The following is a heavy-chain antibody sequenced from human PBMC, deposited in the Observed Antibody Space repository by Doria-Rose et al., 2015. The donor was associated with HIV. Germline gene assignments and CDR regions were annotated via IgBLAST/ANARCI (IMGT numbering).Heavy chain of an antibody. Sequence: VQLVQSGGGLVQPGRSLRLSCRVFGFTFADSAINWVRQAPGKGLEWLGFIRGKAYGGTTEYAASLKDRFTISRDDSNTIAYLHMNSLKTEDTAVYFCTKSYNNFWSGSYYDYWGPGTLVTVSS. D-gene: IGHD3-3*01. CDR1: GFTFADSA. J-gene: IGHJ4*02. CDR2: IRGKAYGGTT. CDR3: TKSYNNFWSGSYYDY. V-gene: IGHV3-49*04.